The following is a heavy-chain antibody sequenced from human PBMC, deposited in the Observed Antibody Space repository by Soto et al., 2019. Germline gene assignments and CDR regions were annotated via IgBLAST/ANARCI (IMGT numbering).Heavy chain of an antibody. D-gene: IGHD3-16*01. V-gene: IGHV3-30*18. CDR1: GFTFSSYG. CDR3: AKGAWFDP. CDR2: ISYDGSNK. J-gene: IGHJ5*02. Sequence: GGSLRLSCAASGFTFSSYGMHWVRQAPGKGLEWVAVISYDGSNKYYADSVKGRFTISRDNSKNTLYLQMNSLRAEDTAVYYCAKGAWFDPWGQGTLVTVSS.